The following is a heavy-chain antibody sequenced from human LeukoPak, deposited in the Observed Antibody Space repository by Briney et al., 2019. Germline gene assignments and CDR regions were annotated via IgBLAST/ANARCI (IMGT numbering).Heavy chain of an antibody. J-gene: IGHJ4*02. CDR3: ARLGAYYGDYVFDY. V-gene: IGHV4-59*08. CDR2: IYYSGST. D-gene: IGHD4-17*01. CDR1: GGSISSYY. Sequence: SETLSLTCTVSGGSISSYYWSWIRQPPGEGLEWIGYIYYSGSTNYNPSLKSRVTISVDTSKNQFSLKLSSVTAADTAVYYCARLGAYYGDYVFDYWGQGTLVTVSS.